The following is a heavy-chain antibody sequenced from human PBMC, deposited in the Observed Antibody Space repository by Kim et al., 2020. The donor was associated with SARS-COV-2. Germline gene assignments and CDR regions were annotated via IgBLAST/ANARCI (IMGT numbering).Heavy chain of an antibody. Sequence: SETLSLTCTVSGDSITSVGFYWSWLRQYPGKGPEWIGYIFYSGSTSYTPSLKSRIAISRETSKNQFSLRLISVTAADTAIYYCARNARRYFGSVDSFNVWGQGPLVTVSS. CDR3: ARNARRYFGSVDSFNV. CDR1: GDSITSVGFY. V-gene: IGHV4-31*03. CDR2: IFYSGST. D-gene: IGHD1-1*01. J-gene: IGHJ3*01.